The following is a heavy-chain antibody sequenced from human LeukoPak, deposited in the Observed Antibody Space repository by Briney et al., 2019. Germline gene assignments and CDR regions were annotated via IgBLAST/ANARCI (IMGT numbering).Heavy chain of an antibody. J-gene: IGHJ4*02. D-gene: IGHD1-26*01. V-gene: IGHV3-30*02. CDR2: IRYDGSNK. CDR1: GFTFSSYG. CDR3: AKDPRGSYLPGVHLDY. Sequence: GGSLRLSCAASGFTFSSYGMHWVRQAPGKGLEWVAFIRYDGSNKYYADSVKGRFTISRDNSKNTLYLQMNSLRAEDTPVYYCAKDPRGSYLPGVHLDYWGQGTLVTVSP.